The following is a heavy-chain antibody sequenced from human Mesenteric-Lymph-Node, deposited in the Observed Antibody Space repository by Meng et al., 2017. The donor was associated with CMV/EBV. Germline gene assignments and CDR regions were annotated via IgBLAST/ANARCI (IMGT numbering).Heavy chain of an antibody. CDR3: AGPLGYCSTTMCYTY. J-gene: IGHJ4*02. Sequence: YGGSFSGYYWSWIRQPPGKELEWIGEINHSGRTNYNPSLKSRVTISVDTSKSQFYLKLNSVTAADTAVYYCAGPLGYCSTTMCYTYWSQGGLVTVSS. D-gene: IGHD2-2*02. V-gene: IGHV4-34*01. CDR1: GGSFSGYY. CDR2: INHSGRT.